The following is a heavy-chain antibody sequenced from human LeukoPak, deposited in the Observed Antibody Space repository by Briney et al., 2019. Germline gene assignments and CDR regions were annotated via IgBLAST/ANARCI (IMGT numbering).Heavy chain of an antibody. CDR2: ISSNGGST. Sequence: GGSLRLSCAASGFTFSSYAMHWVRQAPGKGLEYVSAISSNGGSTYYANSVKGRFTISRDNSKNTLYLQMGSLRAEDMAVYYCARGPNLAARNYYYYYYMDVWGKGTTVTVSS. CDR3: ARGPNLAARNYYYYYYMDV. CDR1: GFTFSSYA. D-gene: IGHD6-6*01. J-gene: IGHJ6*03. V-gene: IGHV3-64*01.